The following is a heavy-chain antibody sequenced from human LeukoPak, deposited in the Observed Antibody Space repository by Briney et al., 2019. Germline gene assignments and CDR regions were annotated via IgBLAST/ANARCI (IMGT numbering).Heavy chain of an antibody. CDR3: AKDGFDP. Sequence: GGSLRLSCAASGFTFSSYGMHWVRQAPGKGLEWVAVISYDGGNKYYADSVKGRFTISRDNSKNTLYLQMNSLRAEDTAVYYCAKDGFDPWGQGTLVTVSS. CDR1: GFTFSSYG. J-gene: IGHJ5*02. V-gene: IGHV3-30*18. CDR2: ISYDGGNK.